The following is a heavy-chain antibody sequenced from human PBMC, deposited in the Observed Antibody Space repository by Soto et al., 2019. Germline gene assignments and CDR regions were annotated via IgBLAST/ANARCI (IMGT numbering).Heavy chain of an antibody. D-gene: IGHD3-22*01. CDR2: IISSGSFI. V-gene: IGHV3-21*01. CDR1: GFSFSNDN. CDR3: AIVADYYDSSGYLPVVD. J-gene: IGHJ4*02. Sequence: EVQLVESGGGLVKPGGSLTLSCAASGFSFSNDNMNWIRQAPGKGLEWVSSIISSGSFIYYADSVKGRFTISRDNAKNSLYLQMNSLRAEDTALYYCAIVADYYDSSGYLPVVDWGQGTLVTFSS.